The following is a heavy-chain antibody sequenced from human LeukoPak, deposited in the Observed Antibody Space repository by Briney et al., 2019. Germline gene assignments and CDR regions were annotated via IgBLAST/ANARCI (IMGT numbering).Heavy chain of an antibody. D-gene: IGHD3-22*01. Sequence: SETLSLTCTVSGGSISSGSYYWSWIRQPAGKGLEWIGRIYTSGSTNYNPSLKSRVAISVDTSKNQFSLKLSSVTAADTAVYYCATSTYYYDSSGYWTFDYWGQGTLVTVSS. CDR2: IYTSGST. CDR3: ATSTYYYDSSGYWTFDY. CDR1: GGSISSGSYY. J-gene: IGHJ4*02. V-gene: IGHV4-61*02.